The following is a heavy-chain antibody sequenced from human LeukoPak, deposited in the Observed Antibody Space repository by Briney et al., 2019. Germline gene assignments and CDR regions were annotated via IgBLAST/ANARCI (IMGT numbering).Heavy chain of an antibody. J-gene: IGHJ4*02. D-gene: IGHD5-24*01. CDR2: ISYDGSNK. V-gene: IGHV3-30-3*01. CDR3: ARRDDHNGRDY. CDR1: GFTFSSYA. Sequence: GGSLRLSCAASGFTFSSYAMHWVRQAPGKGLEWVAVISYDGSNKYYADSVKGRFTISRDNSKNTLYLQMNSLRAEDTAVYYCARRDDHNGRDYWGQGTLVTVSS.